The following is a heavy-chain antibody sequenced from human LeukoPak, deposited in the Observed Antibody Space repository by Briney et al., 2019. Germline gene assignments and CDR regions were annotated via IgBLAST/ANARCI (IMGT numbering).Heavy chain of an antibody. CDR3: TTYSSGNGREFQH. Sequence: GGSLRLSCAASGFIFSNNWMSWVRQAPGKGLEWVANIKQDGSETYYVDSVKGRFTISRDNAKNSVYLQMNSLRAEDTAVYYCTTYSSGNGREFQHWGQGTVVTVSS. D-gene: IGHD3-22*01. V-gene: IGHV3-7*01. CDR1: GFIFSNNW. CDR2: IKQDGSET. J-gene: IGHJ1*01.